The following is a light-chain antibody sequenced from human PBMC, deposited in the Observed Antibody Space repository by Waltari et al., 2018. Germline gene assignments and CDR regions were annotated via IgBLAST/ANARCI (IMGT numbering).Light chain of an antibody. CDR3: QHYNKWLRT. CDR2: GAS. Sequence: EIVMTQSPATLSGSAGERATLSCRASQDVGIKLAWYQQKPGQAPRVLFSGASTRATGIPARFSASGSETEFTLPISSLQSEDFAMYYCQHYNKWLRTFGGGTKVDIK. J-gene: IGKJ4*01. V-gene: IGKV3-15*01. CDR1: QDVGIK.